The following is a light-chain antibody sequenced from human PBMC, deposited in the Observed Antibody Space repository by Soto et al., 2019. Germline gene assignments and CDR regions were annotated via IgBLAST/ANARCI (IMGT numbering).Light chain of an antibody. J-gene: IGKJ3*01. V-gene: IGKV3-20*01. CDR1: QSVSSSY. Sequence: EIVLTQSPGTLSLSPGERATPSCRASQSVSSSYLAWYQQKPGQAPRLLIYGASSRATGIPDRFSGSGSGTDFTLTISRLEPEEFAVYYCQQYGSSPPVTFGPGTKVDIK. CDR3: QQYGSSPPVT. CDR2: GAS.